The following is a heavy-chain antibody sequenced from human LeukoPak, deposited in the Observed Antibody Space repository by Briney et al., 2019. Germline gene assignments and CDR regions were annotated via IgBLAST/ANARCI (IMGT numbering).Heavy chain of an antibody. CDR3: AREATYYDYVWGSYRYSYFDY. D-gene: IGHD3-16*02. CDR2: ISAYNGNT. CDR1: GYTFTSYG. Sequence: EASVKVSCKASGYTFTSYGISWVRQAPGQGLEWMGWISAYNGNTNYAQKLQGRVTMTTDTSTSTAYMELRSLRSDDTAVYYCAREATYYDYVWGSYRYSYFDYWGQGTLVTVSS. V-gene: IGHV1-18*01. J-gene: IGHJ4*02.